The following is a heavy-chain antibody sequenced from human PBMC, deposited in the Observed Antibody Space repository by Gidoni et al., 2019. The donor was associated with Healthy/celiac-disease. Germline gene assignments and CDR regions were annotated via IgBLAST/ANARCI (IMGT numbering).Heavy chain of an antibody. V-gene: IGHV3-23*01. Sequence: EVQLLESGGGLVQPGGSLRLSCAASGSTVSSDARSWVRQAPGKGLEWVSAISGSGGSTYYADSVKGRFTISRDNSKNTLYLQMNSLRAEDTAVYYCAKSRGYSYGIVYYFAYWGQGTLVTVSS. CDR1: GSTVSSDA. D-gene: IGHD5-18*01. J-gene: IGHJ4*02. CDR3: AKSRGYSYGIVYYFAY. CDR2: ISGSGGST.